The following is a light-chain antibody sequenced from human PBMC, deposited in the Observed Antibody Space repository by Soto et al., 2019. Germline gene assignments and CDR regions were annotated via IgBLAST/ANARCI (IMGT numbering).Light chain of an antibody. CDR2: DVS. V-gene: IGLV2-11*01. CDR1: SSDVGGYNY. CDR3: GSYAGSNTNV. Sequence: QSVLTQPRSVSGSPGQSVTISCTGTSSDVGGYNYVSWYQQHPGKAPKLMIYDVSKRPSGVPARFPVSKSGNAASLTISGLQAEDGANNYCGSYAGSNTNVLENGPRVTV. J-gene: IGLJ1*01.